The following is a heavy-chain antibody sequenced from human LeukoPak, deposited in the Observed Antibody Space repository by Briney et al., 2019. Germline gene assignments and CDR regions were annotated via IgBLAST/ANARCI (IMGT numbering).Heavy chain of an antibody. V-gene: IGHV1-46*01. J-gene: IGHJ4*02. Sequence: ASVKVSCKASGYTFTSYYMHWVRQAPGQGLEWMGIINPSGGSTSYAQKFQGRVTMTRDTSTSTVYMELSSLRSGDTAVYYCARGSPNWVGATSHFDYWGQGTLVTVSS. CDR2: INPSGGST. CDR3: ARGSPNWVGATSHFDY. D-gene: IGHD1-26*01. CDR1: GYTFTSYY.